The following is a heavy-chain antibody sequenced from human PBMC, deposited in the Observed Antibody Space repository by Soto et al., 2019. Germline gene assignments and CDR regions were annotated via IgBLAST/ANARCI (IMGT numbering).Heavy chain of an antibody. D-gene: IGHD4-4*01. Sequence: HLVESGGGVVQPGGSLRLSCAASGFTFKSFAMHWVRQAPGKGLEWVAFISDDGSNQYFADSVKGRFTISRDNSENTVSLQINSLRPGDTAVYYCVRGGSNYASWGQGTLVTVSS. CDR2: ISDDGSNQ. CDR3: VRGGSNYAS. J-gene: IGHJ5*02. V-gene: IGHV3-30*03. CDR1: GFTFKSFA.